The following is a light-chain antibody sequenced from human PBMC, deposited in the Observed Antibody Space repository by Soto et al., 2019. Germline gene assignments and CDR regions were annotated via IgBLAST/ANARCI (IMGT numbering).Light chain of an antibody. Sequence: DIQMTQSPSTLSASVGDRVTITCRASQSISSWLAWYQQKPGKDPKLLIYDASSLESGVPSRFSGSGSGTEFTLTISSLQPDEFATYYCQQYNSYSPVTFGGGTKVEIK. CDR3: QQYNSYSPVT. V-gene: IGKV1-5*01. CDR1: QSISSW. CDR2: DAS. J-gene: IGKJ4*01.